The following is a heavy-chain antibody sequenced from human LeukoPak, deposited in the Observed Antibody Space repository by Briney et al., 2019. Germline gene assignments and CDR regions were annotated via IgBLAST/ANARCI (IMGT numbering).Heavy chain of an antibody. V-gene: IGHV4-38-2*01. CDR3: ARSLSTAGIDY. Sequence: PSETLSLTCAVSGYSITTGRYWGWIRQPPGKGLEWIGSIYQSGSTYYNPSLKSRVTISVDKSKNQFSLNLRSVTAPDTAGYYCARSLSTAGIDYWGQGTLVTVSS. J-gene: IGHJ4*02. CDR1: GYSITTGRY. CDR2: IYQSGST. D-gene: IGHD2-2*01.